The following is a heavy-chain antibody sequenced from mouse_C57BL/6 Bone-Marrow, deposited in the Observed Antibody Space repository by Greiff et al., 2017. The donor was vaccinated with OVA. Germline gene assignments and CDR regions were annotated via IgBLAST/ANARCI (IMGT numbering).Heavy chain of an antibody. D-gene: IGHD4-1*01. CDR2: ISSGSSTI. Sequence: DVQLQESGGGLVKPGGSLKLSCAASGFTFSDYGMHWVRQAPEKGLEWVAYISSGSSTIYYADTVKGRFTISRDNAKNTLFLQMTSLRSEDTAMYYCARKTGAWFACWGQGTLVTVSA. V-gene: IGHV5-17*01. J-gene: IGHJ3*01. CDR1: GFTFSDYG. CDR3: ARKTGAWFAC.